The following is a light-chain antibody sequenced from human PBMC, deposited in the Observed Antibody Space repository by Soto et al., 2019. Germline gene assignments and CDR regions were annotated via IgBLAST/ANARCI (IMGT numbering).Light chain of an antibody. J-gene: IGKJ5*01. CDR1: QDISKS. CDR2: AAV. Sequence: DIQMTQSPSSLSASVGDRVTITCQASQDISKSLNSFQRKPGKAPDVLIYAAVDLTTGVPCRFCGATSGTDFIFTITSLQPDDVATYYCQHFESLPTFDQGTRLEIK. CDR3: QHFESLPT. V-gene: IGKV1-33*01.